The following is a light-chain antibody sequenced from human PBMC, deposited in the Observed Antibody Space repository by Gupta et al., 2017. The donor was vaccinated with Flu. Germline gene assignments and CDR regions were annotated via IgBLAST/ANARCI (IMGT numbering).Light chain of an antibody. CDR1: QSVLYSSNNENY. CDR2: WAS. V-gene: IGKV4-1*01. Sequence: SLGERATINCKSRQSVLYSSNNENYLAWYQQKPGQPPKLLLYWASTRGSGVPDRFSGSGSGTDFTLTISSLQAEDVAVYYCHQYYSTPWTFGQGTKVETK. CDR3: HQYYSTPWT. J-gene: IGKJ1*01.